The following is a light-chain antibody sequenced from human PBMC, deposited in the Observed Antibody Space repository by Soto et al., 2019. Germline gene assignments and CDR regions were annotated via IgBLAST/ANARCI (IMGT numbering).Light chain of an antibody. Sequence: EIVMTQSPATLSVSPWERATLSCRASQSVSANLAWYQHKPGQAPRLLLYGASTRATGIPARFSGSGTGTDFTLTISRLEPEDFAVYYCQERTSWPPWTFGQGTKVDIK. CDR3: QERTSWPPWT. V-gene: IGKV3-15*01. CDR2: GAS. CDR1: QSVSAN. J-gene: IGKJ1*01.